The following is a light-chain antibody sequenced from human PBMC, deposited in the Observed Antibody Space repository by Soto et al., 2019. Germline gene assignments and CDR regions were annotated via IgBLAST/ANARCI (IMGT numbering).Light chain of an antibody. CDR3: QQYNGT. Sequence: IQMTQSPSSLSASVGDRVTITCRASQDIRNDLGWYQQKPGKAPKRLIYAASSLQSGVPSRFSGSGSGTEITLDISSLQPDDFATYYCQQYNGTFGQGTKVDIK. V-gene: IGKV1-17*01. J-gene: IGKJ1*01. CDR2: AAS. CDR1: QDIRND.